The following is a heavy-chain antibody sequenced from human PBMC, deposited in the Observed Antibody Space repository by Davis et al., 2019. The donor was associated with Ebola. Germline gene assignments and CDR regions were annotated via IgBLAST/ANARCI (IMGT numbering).Heavy chain of an antibody. J-gene: IGHJ6*02. CDR3: ARRVGYSRMDV. D-gene: IGHD1-26*01. V-gene: IGHV5-51*01. Sequence: GESLKISCKGSGYSFTTYWLGWVRQMPGKGLEWMGLIYPGDSDTIYSPSFQGRVTISADKSISTAYLQWSSLKASDTAMYYCARRVGYSRMDVWGQGTAVTVSS. CDR1: GYSFTTYW. CDR2: IYPGDSDT.